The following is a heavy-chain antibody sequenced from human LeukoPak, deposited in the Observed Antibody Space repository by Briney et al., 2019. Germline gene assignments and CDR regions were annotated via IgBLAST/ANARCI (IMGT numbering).Heavy chain of an antibody. D-gene: IGHD3-10*01. J-gene: IGHJ3*02. CDR3: ARIRIRGDAFDI. Sequence: SETLSLTCTVSGGSISSSSYYWGWIRQPPGKGLEWIGSIYYSGSTYYNPSLKSRVTISVDTSKNQFSLKLSSVTAADTAVYYCARIRIRGDAFDIWGQGTVVTVSS. V-gene: IGHV4-39*07. CDR2: IYYSGST. CDR1: GGSISSSSYY.